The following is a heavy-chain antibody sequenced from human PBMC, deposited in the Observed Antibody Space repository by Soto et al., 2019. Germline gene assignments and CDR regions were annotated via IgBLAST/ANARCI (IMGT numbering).Heavy chain of an antibody. Sequence: QVQLVQSGGEEKKPGASVKVSCKAFGYTFTNYGISWVRQSPGQGLEWMGWISPNNGNTKYAQKIQGRVTMPTDTSTSTAYMDLRSLISDDTAVYYCARGRAATLAAAGHDYWGQGTLVTVSS. J-gene: IGHJ4*02. CDR3: ARGRAATLAAAGHDY. D-gene: IGHD6-13*01. CDR1: GYTFTNYG. V-gene: IGHV1-18*01. CDR2: ISPNNGNT.